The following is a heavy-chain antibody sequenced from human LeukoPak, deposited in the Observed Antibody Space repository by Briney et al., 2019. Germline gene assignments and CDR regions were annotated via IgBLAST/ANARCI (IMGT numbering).Heavy chain of an antibody. J-gene: IGHJ4*02. CDR3: VLYGLGSPH. Sequence: PGGSLRLSCAASGFSFGIYYMHWVRQAPGKGLVWVSRINSDGTVTVYADSVRGRFTISRDNAKNTLYLQMNSLRAEDTAVYYCVLYGLGSPHWGQGTLVTVSS. CDR1: GFSFGIYY. CDR2: INSDGTVT. V-gene: IGHV3-74*01. D-gene: IGHD3-10*01.